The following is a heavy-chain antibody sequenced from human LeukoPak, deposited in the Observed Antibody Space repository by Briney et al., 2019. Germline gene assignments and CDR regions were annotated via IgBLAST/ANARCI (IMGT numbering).Heavy chain of an antibody. J-gene: IGHJ4*02. CDR1: GYTFTSYY. CDR2: INPSGGST. CDR3: AKGSRGVGPAATFDY. D-gene: IGHD2-2*01. Sequence: GASVKVSCKASGYTFTSYYMHWVRQAPGQGLEWMRIINPSGGSTSYAQKFQGRVTMTRDTSTSTVYMELSSLRTEDTAVYYCAKGSRGVGPAATFDYWGQGTLVTVSS. V-gene: IGHV1-46*01.